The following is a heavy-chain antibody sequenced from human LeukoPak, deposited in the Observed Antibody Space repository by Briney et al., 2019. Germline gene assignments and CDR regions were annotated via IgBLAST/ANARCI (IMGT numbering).Heavy chain of an antibody. CDR3: ARGHTYSYGYYY. CDR2: ISSNGGST. CDR1: GFTFSSYA. V-gene: IGHV3-64*01. D-gene: IGHD5-18*01. J-gene: IGHJ4*02. Sequence: GGSLRLSCAASGFTFSSYAMHWVRQTPGKRLEYVSAISSNGGSTYYANSVKGRFTISRDNSKNTPYLQMGSLRAEDMAVYYCARGHTYSYGYYYWGQGTLVTVSS.